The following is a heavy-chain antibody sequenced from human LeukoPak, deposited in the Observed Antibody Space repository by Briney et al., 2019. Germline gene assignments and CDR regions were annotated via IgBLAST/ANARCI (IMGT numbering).Heavy chain of an antibody. J-gene: IGHJ2*01. CDR2: IIPILGTP. D-gene: IGHD5-24*01. Sequence: ASVKVSCKASGYTFNNYAISWLRQAPGQGLEWMGGIIPILGTPNYAQKFQGRVTMTRNTSISTAYMELSSLRSEDTAVYYCATQSVEMATISYWYFDLWGRGTLVTVSS. V-gene: IGHV1-8*01. CDR3: ATQSVEMATISYWYFDL. CDR1: GYTFNNYA.